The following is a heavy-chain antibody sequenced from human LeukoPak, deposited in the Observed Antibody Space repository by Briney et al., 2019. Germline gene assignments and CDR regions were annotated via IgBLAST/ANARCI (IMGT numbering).Heavy chain of an antibody. CDR2: ISWNSGSI. J-gene: IGHJ4*02. D-gene: IGHD5-18*01. Sequence: GRSLRLSCAASGFTFDDYAMHWVRQAPGKGLEWVSGISWNSGSIGYADSVKGRFTISRDNAKNSLYLQMNSLRAEDMALYYCAKADTAMAGGLDYWGQGTLVTVSS. CDR3: AKADTAMAGGLDY. CDR1: GFTFDDYA. V-gene: IGHV3-9*03.